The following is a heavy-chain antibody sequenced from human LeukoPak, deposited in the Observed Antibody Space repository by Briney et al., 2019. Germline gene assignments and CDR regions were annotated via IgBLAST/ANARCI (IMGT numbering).Heavy chain of an antibody. J-gene: IGHJ4*02. Sequence: GRSLRLSCAASGFAFSSYGMHWVRQAPGKGLEWVAVISYDGSNKYYADSVKGRFTISRDNSKNTLYLQMNSLRAEDTAVYYCAKDREQWLGGGFFDYWGQGTLSPSPQ. CDR2: ISYDGSNK. V-gene: IGHV3-30*18. D-gene: IGHD6-19*01. CDR3: AKDREQWLGGGFFDY. CDR1: GFAFSSYG.